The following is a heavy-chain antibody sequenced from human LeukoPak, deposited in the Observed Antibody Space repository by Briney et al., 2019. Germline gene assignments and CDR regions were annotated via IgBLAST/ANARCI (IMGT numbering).Heavy chain of an antibody. J-gene: IGHJ4*02. V-gene: IGHV4-39*07. Sequence: PSETLSLTCTVSGGSISSSSYYWGWIRQPPGKGLEWIGSIYYSGSTYYNPSLKSRVTISVDTSKNQFYLKLSSVTAADTAVYYCARDRDHYDSSGHFDYWGQGTLVTVSS. CDR2: IYYSGST. D-gene: IGHD3-22*01. CDR3: ARDRDHYDSSGHFDY. CDR1: GGSISSSSYY.